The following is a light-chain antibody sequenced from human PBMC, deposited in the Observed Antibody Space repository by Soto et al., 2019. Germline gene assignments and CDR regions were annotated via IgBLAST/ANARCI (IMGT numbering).Light chain of an antibody. J-gene: IGKJ5*01. Sequence: TQFPATLSASPGGGATLSCRAAQDVTTNFAWYQLKRGQPPRLLIYDASNRATGIPARLSGSGSGTDFTLTISSLETEDFAVYYCQQRSNWPSITFGQGTRLEIK. CDR1: QDVTTN. CDR3: QQRSNWPSIT. CDR2: DAS. V-gene: IGKV3D-11*01.